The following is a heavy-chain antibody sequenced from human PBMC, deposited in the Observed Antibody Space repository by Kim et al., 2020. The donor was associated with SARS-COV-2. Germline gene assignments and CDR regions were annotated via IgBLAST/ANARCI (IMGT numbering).Heavy chain of an antibody. CDR1: GLPFSASG. J-gene: IGHJ4*02. D-gene: IGHD3-16*01. V-gene: IGHV3-33*01. CDR3: ARDKGERYSDY. Sequence: GGSLRLSCAASGLPFSASGMHWVRQAPGKGLEWVAMIWSDGTKEYYAYSVKGRFTISRDNSKNTVYLQMNSLRAEDTAVYYCARDKGERYSDYWGQGTLVIVS. CDR2: IWSDGTKE.